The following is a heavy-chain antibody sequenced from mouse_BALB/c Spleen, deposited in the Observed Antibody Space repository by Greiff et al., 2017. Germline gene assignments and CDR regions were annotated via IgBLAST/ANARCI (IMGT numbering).Heavy chain of an antibody. V-gene: IGHV14-3*02. J-gene: IGHJ4*01. D-gene: IGHD4-1*01. CDR3: ARTGTDYAMDY. CDR1: GFNIKDTY. Sequence: EVQLQESGAELVKPGASVKLSCTASGFNIKDTYMHWVKQRPEQGLEWIGRIDPANGNTKYDPKFQGKATITADTSSNTAYLQLSSLTSEDTAVYYWARTGTDYAMDYWGQGTSVTVSS. CDR2: IDPANGNT.